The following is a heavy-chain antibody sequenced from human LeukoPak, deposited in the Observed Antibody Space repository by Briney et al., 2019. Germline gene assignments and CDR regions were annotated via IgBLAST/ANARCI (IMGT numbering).Heavy chain of an antibody. CDR3: TTEWALAGNFY. CDR2: IKTKTDGGTA. D-gene: IGHD6-19*01. Sequence: GGSLRLSCSASGFTFSSYSMNWVRQAPGKGLEWVGRIKTKTDGGTADYAAPVKGRFTISRDDSENTLYLQMNSLKTEDTAVYYCTTEWALAGNFYWGQGTLVTVSS. J-gene: IGHJ4*02. CDR1: GFTFSSYS. V-gene: IGHV3-15*01.